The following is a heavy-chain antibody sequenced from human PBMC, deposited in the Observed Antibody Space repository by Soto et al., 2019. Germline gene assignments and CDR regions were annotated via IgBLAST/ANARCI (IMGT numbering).Heavy chain of an antibody. CDR2: IKIEADGGTT. Sequence: GGSLRLSCAASGFTFTNAWMNWVRQAPGKGLEWVGRIKIEADGGTTDYAAPVRGRFTISRDDSRNTLYLQMNSLQTEDTAVYYCTTFPTPLPWGLGTLVTVSS. J-gene: IGHJ5*02. CDR1: GFTFTNAW. V-gene: IGHV3-15*07. CDR3: TTFPTPLP.